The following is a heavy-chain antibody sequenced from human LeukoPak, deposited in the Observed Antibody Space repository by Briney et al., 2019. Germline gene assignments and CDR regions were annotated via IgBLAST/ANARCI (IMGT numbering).Heavy chain of an antibody. D-gene: IGHD2-8*01. CDR1: GFSISSYA. J-gene: IGHJ4*01. Sequence: GGSLRLSCAASGFSISSYALAWVRQTPGRGLEWVSAVTGGGDGTHYVDSVKGRFTISRDNSKNTIYLQMNSLRVEDTAIYFCGSDPNGDYVGALGYWGRGTLVTVSS. CDR3: GSDPNGDYVGALGY. V-gene: IGHV3-23*01. CDR2: VTGGGDGT.